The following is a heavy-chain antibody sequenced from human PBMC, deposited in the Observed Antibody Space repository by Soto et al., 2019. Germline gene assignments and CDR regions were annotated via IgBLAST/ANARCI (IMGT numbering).Heavy chain of an antibody. CDR2: ISSSGSTI. Sequence: GGSLRLSCAASGFTFSDYYMSWIRQAPGKGLEWVSYISSSGSTIYYADSVKGRFTISRDNAKNSLYLQMNSLRAEDTAVYYCARGIRFLEWLWFDPWGQGTLVTVSS. CDR1: GFTFSDYY. J-gene: IGHJ5*02. CDR3: ARGIRFLEWLWFDP. D-gene: IGHD3-3*01. V-gene: IGHV3-11*01.